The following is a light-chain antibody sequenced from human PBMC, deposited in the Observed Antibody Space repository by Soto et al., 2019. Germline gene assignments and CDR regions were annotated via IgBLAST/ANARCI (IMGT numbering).Light chain of an antibody. J-gene: IGKJ1*01. CDR2: GAS. Sequence: EIVVTQSPDTLSVSPGERASLSRRASQSVSSNLAWYQQRPGQAPRLLIYGASTRATGIPARFSGSGSGTEFTLTISSLQSEDFAVYYCQQYNNWPQTFGQGTKVDIK. CDR1: QSVSSN. CDR3: QQYNNWPQT. V-gene: IGKV3-15*01.